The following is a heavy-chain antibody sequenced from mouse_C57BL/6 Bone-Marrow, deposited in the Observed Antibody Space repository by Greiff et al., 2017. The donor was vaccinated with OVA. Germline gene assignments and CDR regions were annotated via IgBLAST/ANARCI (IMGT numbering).Heavy chain of an antibody. V-gene: IGHV1-52*01. Sequence: QVQLQQPGAELVRPGSSVKLSCKASGYTFTSYWMHWVKQRPIQGLEWIGNIDPSDSETHYNQKFKDKATLTVDKSSSTAYMQLSSLPSEDSAVYYCARMGYFTAVLGDYWGQGTTLTVSS. J-gene: IGHJ2*01. CDR1: GYTFTSYW. D-gene: IGHD1-1*01. CDR2: IDPSDSET. CDR3: ARMGYFTAVLGDY.